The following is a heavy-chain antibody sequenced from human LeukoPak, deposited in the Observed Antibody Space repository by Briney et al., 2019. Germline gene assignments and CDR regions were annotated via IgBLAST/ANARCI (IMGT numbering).Heavy chain of an antibody. CDR2: IWYDGSNK. Sequence: GGSLRLSCASSGFIFSSYGMHWVRQAPGKGLEWVAVIWYDGSNKYYADSVKGRFSISRDNSKNTLYLQMNSLRAEDTAVYYCARWVGAAGFDYWGQGTLVTVSS. V-gene: IGHV3-33*01. J-gene: IGHJ4*02. CDR1: GFIFSSYG. D-gene: IGHD2-15*01. CDR3: ARWVGAAGFDY.